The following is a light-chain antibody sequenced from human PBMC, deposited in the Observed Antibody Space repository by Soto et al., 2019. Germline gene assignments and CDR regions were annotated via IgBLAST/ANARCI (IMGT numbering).Light chain of an antibody. CDR3: PQHDNGPFT. V-gene: IGKV3-20*01. Sequence: EIVLTQSPGTLSFSPGERATLTCRASQSVSSSYLAWLQQKPSQAPRLLIYGASSRTTGIPDRCSGSGSGTGFTPPISSRQPADVPVSYCPQHDNGPFTFGPGTKVDIK. J-gene: IGKJ3*01. CDR2: GAS. CDR1: QSVSSSY.